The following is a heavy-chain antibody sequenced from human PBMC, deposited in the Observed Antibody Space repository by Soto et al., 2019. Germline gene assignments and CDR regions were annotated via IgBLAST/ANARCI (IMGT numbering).Heavy chain of an antibody. CDR3: AKTLGYSGSYGVDY. Sequence: LRLSCAASGFTFSIYAMSWVRQAPGKGLEWVSHISGSGGSTNYAASVKGRFTISRDNSKNTLYLQMNSLRAEDTAVYYCAKTLGYSGSYGVDYWGQGTLVTVSS. CDR2: ISGSGGST. D-gene: IGHD1-26*01. CDR1: GFTFSIYA. J-gene: IGHJ4*02. V-gene: IGHV3-23*01.